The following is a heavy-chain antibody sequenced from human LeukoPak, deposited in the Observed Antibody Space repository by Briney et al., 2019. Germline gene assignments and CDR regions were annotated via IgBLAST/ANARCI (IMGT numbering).Heavy chain of an antibody. CDR1: GGSISSGGYY. J-gene: IGHJ4*02. Sequence: PSETLSLTCTVSGGSISSGGYYWSWIRQHPGKGLEWIGYIYYSGSTYYNPSLKSRVTISVDTSKNQFSLKLSSVTAADTAVYYCASQNPDIVATIGSFDYWGQGTLVTVSS. CDR3: ASQNPDIVATIGSFDY. CDR2: IYYSGST. D-gene: IGHD5-12*01. V-gene: IGHV4-31*03.